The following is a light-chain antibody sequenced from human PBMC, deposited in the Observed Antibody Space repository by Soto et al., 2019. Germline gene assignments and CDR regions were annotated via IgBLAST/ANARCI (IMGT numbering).Light chain of an antibody. CDR2: EVS. J-gene: IGLJ2*01. CDR3: SSYTTNSIPVV. CDR1: SGDIGGYNY. V-gene: IGLV2-14*01. Sequence: QSALTQPASVSGSPGQSITISCTGTSGDIGGYNYVSWYQQHPGKAPKLLISEVSNRPSGVSHRFSGSKSGNTASLTISGIMTEDEADYYCSSYTTNSIPVVFGGGTKVTAL.